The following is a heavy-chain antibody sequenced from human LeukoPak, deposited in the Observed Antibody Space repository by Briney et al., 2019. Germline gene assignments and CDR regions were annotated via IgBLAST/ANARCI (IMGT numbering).Heavy chain of an antibody. Sequence: SETLSLTCTVSGGSISSYYWSWIRQPAGKGLEWIGRIYTSGSTNYNPSLKSRVTMSVDTSKNQFSLKLSSVTAADTAVYYCARGNITAAGRAFYYWGQGTLVTVSS. V-gene: IGHV4-4*07. CDR1: GGSISSYY. CDR2: IYTSGST. CDR3: ARGNITAAGRAFYY. J-gene: IGHJ4*02. D-gene: IGHD6-13*01.